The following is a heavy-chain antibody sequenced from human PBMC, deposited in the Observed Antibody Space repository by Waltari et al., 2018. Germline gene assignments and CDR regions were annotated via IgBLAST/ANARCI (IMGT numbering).Heavy chain of an antibody. J-gene: IGHJ3*02. Sequence: QVQLVQSGAEVKKPGASVKVSCKASGYTFTSYDINWVRQATGQGLEWMGWMNPNSGNTGYAQKFQGRVTMTRNTSISTAYMELSSLRSEDTAVYYCARPYDFWSGYNDAFDIWGQGTMVTVSS. CDR1: GYTFTSYD. CDR2: MNPNSGNT. D-gene: IGHD3-3*01. V-gene: IGHV1-8*01. CDR3: ARPYDFWSGYNDAFDI.